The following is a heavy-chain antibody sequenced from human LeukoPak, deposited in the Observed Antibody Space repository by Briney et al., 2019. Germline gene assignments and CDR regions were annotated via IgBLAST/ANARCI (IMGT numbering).Heavy chain of an antibody. J-gene: IGHJ4*02. Sequence: ASVKVSCKASGYTFISYYMHWVRQAPGQGLEWMGIINPSGGSTSYAQKFQGRVTMTRDTSTSTVYMELSSLRSEDTAVYYCATTTVTKPGDYWGQGTLVTVSS. CDR2: INPSGGST. V-gene: IGHV1-46*01. D-gene: IGHD4-11*01. CDR1: GYTFISYY. CDR3: ATTTVTKPGDY.